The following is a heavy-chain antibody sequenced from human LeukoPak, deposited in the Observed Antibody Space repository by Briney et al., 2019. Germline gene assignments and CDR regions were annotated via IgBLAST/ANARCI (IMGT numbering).Heavy chain of an antibody. V-gene: IGHV4-59*08. J-gene: IGHJ1*01. CDR1: GGSISSYY. CDR2: IYYSGST. D-gene: IGHD2-2*01. CDR3: ASNLGYCSSTCCYFQH. Sequence: SETLSLTCTVSGGSISSYYWSWIRQPPGKGLEWIGYIYYSGSTNYNPSLKSQVTISVDTSKNQFSLKLSSVTAADTAVYYRASNLGYCSSTCCYFQHWGQGTLVTVSS.